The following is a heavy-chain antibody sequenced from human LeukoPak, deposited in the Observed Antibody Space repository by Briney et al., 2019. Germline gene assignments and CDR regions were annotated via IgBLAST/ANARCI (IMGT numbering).Heavy chain of an antibody. V-gene: IGHV4-59*01. CDR2: IYYSGST. J-gene: IGHJ4*02. CDR3: ARAPSFYAQFDY. CDR1: GGSISSYY. D-gene: IGHD3-16*01. Sequence: SETLSLTCTVSGGSISSYYWSWIRQPPGKGLEWIGYIYYSGSTNYNPSLKSRVTISVDTSKNQFSLKLSSVTAADTAVYYCARAPSFYAQFDYWGQGTLVTVSS.